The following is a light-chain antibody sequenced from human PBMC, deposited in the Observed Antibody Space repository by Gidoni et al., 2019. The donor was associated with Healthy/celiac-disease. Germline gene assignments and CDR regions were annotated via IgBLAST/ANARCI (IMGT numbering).Light chain of an antibody. Sequence: SQLPLPPPVSLSPGQTASITCSGDKLGDKYACWYQQKPGQSPVLVIYQDSKRPSGIPERFSGSNSGNTATLTISGTQAMDEADYYCQAWDSSTVVFGGGTKLTVL. CDR2: QDS. CDR1: KLGDKY. V-gene: IGLV3-1*01. J-gene: IGLJ2*01. CDR3: QAWDSSTVV.